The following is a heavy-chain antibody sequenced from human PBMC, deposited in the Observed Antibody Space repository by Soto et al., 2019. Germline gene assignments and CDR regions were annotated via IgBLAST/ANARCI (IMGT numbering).Heavy chain of an antibody. CDR1: GDTFNSHA. CDR2: IIPIIDKR. V-gene: IGHV1-69*04. Sequence: QVQLVQSGAEVKQPGSSVRVSCEASGDTFNSHAINWVRQAPGRGLEWMGRIIPIIDKRDYIRKLQGRLTITADKSTRTFYMYLSDLRSEDAAIYYGARVEAGRTRQALYVWGQGTTVTVSS. CDR3: ARVEAGRTRQALYV. D-gene: IGHD3-16*01. J-gene: IGHJ6*02.